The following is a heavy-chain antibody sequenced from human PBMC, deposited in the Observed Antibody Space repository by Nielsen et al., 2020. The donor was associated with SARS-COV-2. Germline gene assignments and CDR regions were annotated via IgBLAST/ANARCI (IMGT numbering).Heavy chain of an antibody. V-gene: IGHV3-30*18. J-gene: IGHJ4*02. CDR2: ISYDGSVK. Sequence: SCEASGFTISRYGMHWDRQAPGKGLEWVTFISYDGSVKYHADSVKGRFTISTDLSNNTLYLQMNSLRVEDTAIYYCTKGAQLGDYWGQGTLVTVSS. CDR1: GFTISRYG. CDR3: TKGAQLGDY. D-gene: IGHD6-13*01.